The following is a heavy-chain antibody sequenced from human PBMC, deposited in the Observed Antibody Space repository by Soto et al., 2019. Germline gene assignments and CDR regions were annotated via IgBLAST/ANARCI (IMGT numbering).Heavy chain of an antibody. CDR2: IYYSGST. J-gene: IGHJ6*02. Sequence: QVQLQESGPGLVKPSQTLSLTCTVSGGSISSGGYYWSWIRQHPGKGLEWIGYIYYSGSTYYNPSLKSRVTISVDTSKNQFSLKLSSVTAADTAVYYCARDVRGYVFLGMDVWGQGTTVTVSS. D-gene: IGHD5-18*01. V-gene: IGHV4-31*03. CDR3: ARDVRGYVFLGMDV. CDR1: GGSISSGGYY.